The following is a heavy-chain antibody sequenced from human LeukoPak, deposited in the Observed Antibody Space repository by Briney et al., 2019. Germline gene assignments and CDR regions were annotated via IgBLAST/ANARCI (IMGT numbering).Heavy chain of an antibody. Sequence: ASVKVSCKASGYTFTDYYIHWVRQAPGQGLEWMGWINPKNGDTNYAQKFRGRVAMTRDTSISTAYMELSRVRSDDTAVFYCAKRSSSSWTEYFQHWGQGTPVTVSS. J-gene: IGHJ1*01. CDR2: INPKNGDT. CDR3: AKRSSSSWTEYFQH. D-gene: IGHD6-13*01. CDR1: GYTFTDYY. V-gene: IGHV1-2*02.